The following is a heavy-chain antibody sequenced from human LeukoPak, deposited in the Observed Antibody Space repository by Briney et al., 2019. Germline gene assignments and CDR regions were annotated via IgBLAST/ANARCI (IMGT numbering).Heavy chain of an antibody. CDR2: IKHDGSEK. CDR3: ARDASGYYYTSGLIDY. CDR1: GFTFSSYA. J-gene: IGHJ4*02. V-gene: IGHV3-7*01. Sequence: PGGSLRLSCAASGFTFSSYAMSWVRQAPGKGLEWVANIKHDGSEKYYVDSVKGRFTISRDNAKNSLYLQMNSLRAEDTAFYYRARDASGYYYTSGLIDYWGQGTLVTVSS. D-gene: IGHD3-22*01.